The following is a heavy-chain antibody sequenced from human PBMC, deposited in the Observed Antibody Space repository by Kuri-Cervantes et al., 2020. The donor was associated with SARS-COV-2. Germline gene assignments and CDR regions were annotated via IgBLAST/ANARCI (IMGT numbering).Heavy chain of an antibody. J-gene: IGHJ4*02. CDR3: ARDGGWSGPSYFDY. V-gene: IGHV4-31*03. Sequence: SETLSLTCTVSGGSISSGGYYWSWIRQHPGKGLEWIGYIYYSGSTYYNPSLKSRVTISVDTSKNQFSLKLSSVTAADAAVYYCARDGGWSGPSYFDYWGQRTLVTVSS. D-gene: IGHD3-3*01. CDR1: GGSISSGGYY. CDR2: IYYSGST.